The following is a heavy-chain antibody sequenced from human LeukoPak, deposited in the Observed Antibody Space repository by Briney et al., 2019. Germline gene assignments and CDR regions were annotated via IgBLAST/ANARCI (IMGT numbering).Heavy chain of an antibody. CDR1: GFTVSSNY. Sequence: PGGSLRLSCAASGFTVSSNYMSWVRQAPGKGLEWVSVIYSGGSTYYADSVKGRFTISRDNSRNTLYLQMNSLRAEDTAVYYCARDGFSSSWYGRALDYWGQGTLVTVSS. J-gene: IGHJ4*02. V-gene: IGHV3-66*01. CDR2: IYSGGST. CDR3: ARDGFSSSWYGRALDY. D-gene: IGHD6-13*01.